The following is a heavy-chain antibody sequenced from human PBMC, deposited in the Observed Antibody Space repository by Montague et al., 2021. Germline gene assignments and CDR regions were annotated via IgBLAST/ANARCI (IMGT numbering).Heavy chain of an antibody. J-gene: IGHJ4*02. D-gene: IGHD3-10*01. Sequence: SETLSLTCGVYGGSLSEYYWTWIRQSPEKGLGWIGEVRHIGSTNYNPSLKGRVTMSVDKSKNQFSLKLRSVTAADTAVYYCASDRGPFDYWGQGTVVTVSS. CDR2: VRHIGST. CDR3: ASDRGPFDY. CDR1: GGSLSEYY. V-gene: IGHV4-34*01.